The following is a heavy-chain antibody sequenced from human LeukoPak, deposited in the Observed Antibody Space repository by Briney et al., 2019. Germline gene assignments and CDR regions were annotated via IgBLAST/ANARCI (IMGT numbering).Heavy chain of an antibody. CDR2: IHYSGNT. Sequence: PSETLSLTCIVSGGSISRSTYYWGWIRQPPGKGLEWIGSIHYSGNTYYNPSLKSRITISVDTSKNQFSLKLTSVTAADTAVYYCARVAGSYPHWGQGILVTVSS. V-gene: IGHV4-39*07. J-gene: IGHJ4*02. D-gene: IGHD3-10*01. CDR1: GGSISRSTYY. CDR3: ARVAGSYPH.